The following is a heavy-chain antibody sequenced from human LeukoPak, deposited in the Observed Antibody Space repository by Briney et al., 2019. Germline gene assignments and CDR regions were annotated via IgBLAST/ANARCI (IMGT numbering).Heavy chain of an antibody. V-gene: IGHV4-30-4*01. J-gene: IGHJ4*02. CDR2: IYYSGST. CDR3: AREGGYSYTN. Sequence: SETLSLTCTVSGGSISSGDYYWSWIRQPPGKGLEWIGYIYYSGSTYYNPSLKSRVTISADTSKNQFSLKLSSVTAADTAVYYCAREGGYSYTNWGQGTLVTVSS. D-gene: IGHD5-18*01. CDR1: GGSISSGDYY.